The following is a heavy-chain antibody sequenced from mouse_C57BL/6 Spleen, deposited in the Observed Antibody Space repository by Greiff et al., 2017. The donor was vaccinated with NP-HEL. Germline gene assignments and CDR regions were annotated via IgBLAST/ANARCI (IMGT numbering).Heavy chain of an antibody. CDR1: GYTFTSYT. J-gene: IGHJ2*01. Sequence: VQLQQSGAELARPGASVKMSCKASGYTFTSYTMHWVKQRPGQGLEWIGYINPSSGYTKYNQKFKDKATLTADKSSSTAYMQLSSLTSEDSAVYCCAKNYGSGFDYWGQGTTLTVSS. V-gene: IGHV1-4*01. CDR3: AKNYGSGFDY. D-gene: IGHD1-1*01. CDR2: INPSSGYT.